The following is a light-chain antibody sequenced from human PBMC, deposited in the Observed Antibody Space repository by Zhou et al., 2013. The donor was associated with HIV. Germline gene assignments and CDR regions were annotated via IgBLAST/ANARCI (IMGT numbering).Light chain of an antibody. J-gene: IGKJ3*01. CDR3: QQSYITPFT. Sequence: DIQMTQSPSSLSASIGDRVTITCRASQSIGRNLNWYQQKPGSAPKALIYAASKLRSGVPSRIRGSGSEEDFTLTITSLQPEDFATYYCQQSYITPFTFGPGTRVDV. CDR1: QSIGRN. V-gene: IGKV1-39*01. CDR2: AAS.